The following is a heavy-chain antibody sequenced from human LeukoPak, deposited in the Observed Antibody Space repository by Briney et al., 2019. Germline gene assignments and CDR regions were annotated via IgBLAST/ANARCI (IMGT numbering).Heavy chain of an antibody. V-gene: IGHV4-39*07. Sequence: SETLSLTCTVSGGSISSSSYYWGWIRQPPGKGLEWIGSIYYSGSTYYNPSLKSRVTISVDTSKNQFSLKLSSVTAADTAVYYCARDQDGSGSSPFDYWGQGTLVTVSS. D-gene: IGHD3-10*01. CDR3: ARDQDGSGSSPFDY. CDR1: GGSISSSSYY. CDR2: IYYSGST. J-gene: IGHJ4*02.